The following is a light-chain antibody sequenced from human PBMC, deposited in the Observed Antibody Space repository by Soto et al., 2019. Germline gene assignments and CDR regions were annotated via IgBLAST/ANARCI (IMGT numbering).Light chain of an antibody. V-gene: IGKV1-5*03. Sequence: DIQMTQSPSTLSASVGDRVIITCRASQSINNLLAWYQQKAGKAPKLLIYKGYTLRSGVPPRFSDSGSGTEFTLTINRLQPDDFAAYYCQPYNPYWRSFGQGSKGEI. CDR2: KGY. CDR1: QSINNL. J-gene: IGKJ1*01. CDR3: QPYNPYWRS.